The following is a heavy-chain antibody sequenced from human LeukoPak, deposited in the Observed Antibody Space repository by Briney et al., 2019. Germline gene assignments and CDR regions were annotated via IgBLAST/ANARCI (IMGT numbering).Heavy chain of an antibody. CDR3: ARGWGSYYFDS. V-gene: IGHV3-21*01. CDR1: GFTFSAYT. J-gene: IGHJ4*02. D-gene: IGHD3-16*01. Sequence: GGSLRLSCAASGFTFSAYTMSWVRQAPGKGLEWVSSFTSSSSSIYYADSVKGRFTISRDNAKNSLYLQLSSLVADDEALYYCARGWGSYYFDSWGQGTLVTVSS. CDR2: FTSSSSSI.